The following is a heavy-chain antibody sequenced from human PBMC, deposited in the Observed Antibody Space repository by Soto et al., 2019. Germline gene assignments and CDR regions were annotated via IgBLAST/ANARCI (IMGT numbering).Heavy chain of an antibody. J-gene: IGHJ5*02. Sequence: SETLSLTCAVYGGSFSGYYWGWIRQPPGKGLEWIGSIYYSGSTYYNPSLKSRVTISVDTSKNQFSLKLSSVTAADTAVYYCASHVLRYFDWLRSNWFDPWGQRTLVTVSS. CDR2: IYYSGST. D-gene: IGHD3-9*01. CDR1: GGSFSGYY. CDR3: ASHVLRYFDWLRSNWFDP. V-gene: IGHV4-39*01.